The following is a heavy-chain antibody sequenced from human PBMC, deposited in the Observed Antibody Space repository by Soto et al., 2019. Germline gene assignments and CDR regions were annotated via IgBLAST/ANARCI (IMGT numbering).Heavy chain of an antibody. Sequence: GGSLRLSCAASGFTFSSYAMHWVRQAPGKGLEYVSAISSNGGSTYYANSVKGRLTISRDNSKNTLYLQMGSLRAEDMAVYYCARVASTVTTVGQPFNAFDIWGQGTMVTVSS. CDR3: ARVASTVTTVGQPFNAFDI. CDR2: ISSNGGST. D-gene: IGHD4-17*01. CDR1: GFTFSSYA. J-gene: IGHJ3*02. V-gene: IGHV3-64*01.